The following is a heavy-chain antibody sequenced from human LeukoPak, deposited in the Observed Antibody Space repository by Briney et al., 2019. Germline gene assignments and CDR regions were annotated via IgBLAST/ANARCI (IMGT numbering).Heavy chain of an antibody. CDR3: ARMVGNWFDP. CDR1: GGSISSHY. Sequence: SETLSLTCTVSGGSISSHYWSWIRRPPGKGLEWIGYIYYSGSTNYNPSLKSRVTISVDTSKNQFSLKLSSVTAADTAVYYCARMVGNWFDPWGQGTLVTVSS. J-gene: IGHJ5*02. V-gene: IGHV4-59*11. D-gene: IGHD2-15*01. CDR2: IYYSGST.